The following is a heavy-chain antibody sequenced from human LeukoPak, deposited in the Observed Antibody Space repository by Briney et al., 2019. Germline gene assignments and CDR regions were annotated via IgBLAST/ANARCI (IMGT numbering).Heavy chain of an antibody. CDR1: GSTFTNLW. D-gene: IGHD6-13*01. J-gene: IGHJ5*01. CDR3: ARLQLSNWYWFEL. CDR2: IDPSDSYT. V-gene: IGHV5-10-1*01. Sequence: GESLKISGRCSGSTFTNLWNRVVRQMPGKGLEWMGRIDPSDSYTNYSPSFQGHVTISADKSISTSYLQWGSLKASDTAMYYCARLQLSNWYWFELWGQGTLVTVSS.